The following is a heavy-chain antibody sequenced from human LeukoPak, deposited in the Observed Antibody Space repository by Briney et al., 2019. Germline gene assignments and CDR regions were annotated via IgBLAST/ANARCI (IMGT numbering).Heavy chain of an antibody. CDR3: ARYQVGGDTSMLDIFDY. CDR2: INPSGGST. Sequence: ASVKVSCKASGYTFTSYYMHWVRQAPGQGLEWMGIINPSGGSTSYAQKFQGRVTMTRDTSTSTVYMELSSLRSEDTAVYYCARYQVGGDTSMLDIFDYWGQATLVTVSS. CDR1: GYTFTSYY. D-gene: IGHD5-18*01. V-gene: IGHV1-46*01. J-gene: IGHJ4*02.